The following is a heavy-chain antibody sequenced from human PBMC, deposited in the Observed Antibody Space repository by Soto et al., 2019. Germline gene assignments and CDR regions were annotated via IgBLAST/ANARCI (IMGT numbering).Heavy chain of an antibody. Sequence: EVQLVESGGGLVQPGGSLKLSCAASGFTFSGSAMHWVRQASGKGLEWVGRIRSKPNNYATAYAASVKGRFTISRDDSKNTAYLQMNSLKTDDTAVYYCTRHVADFWGQGFLVTVSS. CDR1: GFTFSGSA. CDR3: TRHVADF. J-gene: IGHJ4*02. CDR2: IRSKPNNYAT. V-gene: IGHV3-73*01.